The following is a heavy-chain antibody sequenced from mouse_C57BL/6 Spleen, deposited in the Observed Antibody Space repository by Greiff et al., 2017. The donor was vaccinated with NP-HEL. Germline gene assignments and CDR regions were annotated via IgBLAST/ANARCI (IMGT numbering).Heavy chain of an antibody. Sequence: QVHVKQSGAELAKPGASVKLSCKASGYTFTSYWMHWVKQRPGQGLEWIGYINPSSGYTKYNQKFKDKATLTADKSSSTAYMQLSSLTYEDSAVYYCARSSSTIYYFDYWGQGTTLTVSS. CDR2: INPSSGYT. CDR1: GYTFTSYW. J-gene: IGHJ2*01. CDR3: ARSSSTIYYFDY. D-gene: IGHD2-1*01. V-gene: IGHV1-7*01.